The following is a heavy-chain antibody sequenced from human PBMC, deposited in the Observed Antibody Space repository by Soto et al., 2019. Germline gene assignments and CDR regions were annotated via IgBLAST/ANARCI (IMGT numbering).Heavy chain of an antibody. CDR1: GYTFTNYS. V-gene: IGHV1-46*03. CDR2: ISPSGDST. Sequence: QVQLVQSGAEVKKPGASVKVSCKASGYTFTNYSMHWVRQAPGQGLAWMGMISPSGDSTNFAQKSQGRPTMSRDTSTSTVYMGLRSLRSEDTALYDCASSSSSGSNMGAFHVWGQGTMVTVSS. D-gene: IGHD1-26*01. J-gene: IGHJ3*01. CDR3: ASSSSSGSNMGAFHV.